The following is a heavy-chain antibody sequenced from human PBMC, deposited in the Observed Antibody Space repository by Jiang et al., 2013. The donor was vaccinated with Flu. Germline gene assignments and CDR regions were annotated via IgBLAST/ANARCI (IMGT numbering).Heavy chain of an antibody. J-gene: IGHJ4*02. CDR1: GGSISSGGYY. D-gene: IGHD5-12*01. V-gene: IGHV4-31*03. CDR2: IYYSGST. CDR3: ARGIGYDSPHFDY. Sequence: TLSLTCTVSGGSISSGGYYWSWIRQXPGKGLEWIGYIYYSGSTYYNPSLKSRVTISVDTSKNQFSLKLSSVTAADTAVYYCARGIGYDSPHFDYWGQGTLVTVSS.